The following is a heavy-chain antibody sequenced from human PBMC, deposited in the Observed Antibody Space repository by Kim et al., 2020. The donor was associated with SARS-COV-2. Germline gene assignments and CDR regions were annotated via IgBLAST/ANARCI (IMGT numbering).Heavy chain of an antibody. CDR1: GLTYSTNA. V-gene: IGHV3-23*01. Sequence: GGSLRLSCVISGLTYSTNAMTWVRQAPGKGLEWVSVITASGDNTHYTDSVKGRFTISRDNSRNTVYLQMNSLRAEDTAVYYCAKRMDVWGQGTTVIVSS. J-gene: IGHJ6*02. CDR2: ITASGDNT. CDR3: AKRMDV.